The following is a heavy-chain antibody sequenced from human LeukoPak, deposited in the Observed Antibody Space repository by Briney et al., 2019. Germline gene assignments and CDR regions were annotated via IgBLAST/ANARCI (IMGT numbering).Heavy chain of an antibody. CDR2: IYYSGST. V-gene: IGHV4-59*01. Sequence: SETLSLTCTVSGGSISSYYWSWIRRPPGKGLEWIGYIYYSGSTNYNPSLKSRLTISVDTSKNQFSLRLSSVTAADTAVYYCARVHSGYESGANWFDPWGQGTLVTVSS. CDR3: ARVHSGYESGANWFDP. D-gene: IGHD5-12*01. J-gene: IGHJ5*02. CDR1: GGSISSYY.